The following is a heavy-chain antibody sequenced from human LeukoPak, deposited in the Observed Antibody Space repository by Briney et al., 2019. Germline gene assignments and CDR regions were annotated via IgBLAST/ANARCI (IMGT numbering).Heavy chain of an antibody. CDR1: GFTFSSYA. V-gene: IGHV3-23*01. D-gene: IGHD1-1*01. J-gene: IGHJ4*02. CDR2: ISASGGST. Sequence: GGSLRLSCAASGFTFSSYALSWVRQAPGKGLEWVSTISASGGSTYYADSVKGRFNISRDNSKNTLYLQMNSLRAEDTAVYYCANTNDRDGDFNGDYWGQGTLVTVSA. CDR3: ANTNDRDGDFNGDY.